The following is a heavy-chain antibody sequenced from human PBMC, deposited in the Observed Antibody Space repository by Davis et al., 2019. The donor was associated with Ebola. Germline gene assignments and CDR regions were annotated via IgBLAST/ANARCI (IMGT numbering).Heavy chain of an antibody. CDR1: SGSISDNNW. CDR3: AKPPMGVYAMDV. J-gene: IGHJ6*02. D-gene: IGHD1-14*01. CDR2: IYRDGST. Sequence: MPSETLSLTCAVSSGSISDNNWWSWVRQSPGKGLEWIGEIYRDGSTNYNPSLQGRVIISLDWSTNQISLSLTSVTAADTAVYYCAKPPMGVYAMDVWGQGTTVTVSS. V-gene: IGHV4-4*02.